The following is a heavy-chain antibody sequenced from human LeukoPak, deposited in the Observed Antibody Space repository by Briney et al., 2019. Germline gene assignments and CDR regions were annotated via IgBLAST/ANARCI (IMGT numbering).Heavy chain of an antibody. CDR3: AKDRVGAILYFDS. J-gene: IGHJ4*02. CDR1: GFTFSTYA. V-gene: IGHV3-23*01. Sequence: GGSLRLSCAASGFTFSTYAMTWVRQAPGKGLEWVSSITGSGDGTSAADSVTGRFSISRDNSKSTLYLQMNSLRVEDTAVYYCAKDRVGAILYFDSWGQGTLVTVSS. CDR2: ITGSGDGT. D-gene: IGHD1-26*01.